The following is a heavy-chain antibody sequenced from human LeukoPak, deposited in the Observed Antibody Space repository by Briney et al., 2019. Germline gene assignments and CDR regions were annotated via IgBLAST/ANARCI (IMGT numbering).Heavy chain of an antibody. J-gene: IGHJ5*02. CDR3: AKGGAMVRGEGNWFDP. D-gene: IGHD3-10*01. Sequence: GGSLRLSCAASGFTFHDYDMYWVRQAPGKGLEWVSLISWDGGSTYYADSVKGRFTISRDNSKNSLYLQMNSLRTEDTALYYCAKGGAMVRGEGNWFDPWGQGTLVTVSS. V-gene: IGHV3-43*01. CDR1: GFTFHDYD. CDR2: ISWDGGST.